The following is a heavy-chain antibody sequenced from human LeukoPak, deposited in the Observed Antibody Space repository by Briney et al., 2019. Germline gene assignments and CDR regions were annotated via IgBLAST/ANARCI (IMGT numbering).Heavy chain of an antibody. CDR1: GLTVSSNY. CDR2: IYSGGST. CDR3: ARGSGWYAEYFQH. Sequence: GGSLRLSCAASGLTVSSNYMSWVRQAPGKGLEWVSVIYSGGSTYYADSVKGRFTISRDNSKNTLYLQMNSLRAEDTAVYYCARGSGWYAEYFQHWGQGTLVTVSS. D-gene: IGHD6-19*01. V-gene: IGHV3-53*01. J-gene: IGHJ1*01.